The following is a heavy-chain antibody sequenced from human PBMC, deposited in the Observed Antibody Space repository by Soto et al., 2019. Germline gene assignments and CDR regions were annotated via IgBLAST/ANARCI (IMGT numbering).Heavy chain of an antibody. Sequence: ASVKVSCKASGYTFTAYYMSWVRQAPGQGLEWVGLINPSGGTTNYAQKFQDRVTITRDTSTSTVYMELSGLRSDDTAVYFCARGACYDGSGYYGKSDFWGQGTLVTVSS. CDR2: INPSGGTT. V-gene: IGHV1-46*01. D-gene: IGHD3-22*01. CDR1: GYTFTAYY. CDR3: ARGACYDGSGYYGKSDF. J-gene: IGHJ4*02.